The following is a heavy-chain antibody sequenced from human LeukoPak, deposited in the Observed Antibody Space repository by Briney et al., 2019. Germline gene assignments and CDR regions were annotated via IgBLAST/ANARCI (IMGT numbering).Heavy chain of an antibody. CDR1: GGTFSSYA. J-gene: IGHJ5*01. D-gene: IGHD3-16*01. CDR2: VIPIFGTA. Sequence: SVKVSCKASGGTFSSYAISWVRQAPGQGLEWMGGVIPIFGTANYAQKFQGRVTITTDESTSTAYMELSSLRSEDTAVYYCARGGIISGWFDYWGQGTLVTVSS. V-gene: IGHV1-69*05. CDR3: ARGGIISGWFDY.